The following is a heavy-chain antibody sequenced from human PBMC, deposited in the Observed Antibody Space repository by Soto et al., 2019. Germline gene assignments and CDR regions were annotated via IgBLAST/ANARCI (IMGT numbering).Heavy chain of an antibody. D-gene: IGHD2-2*02. J-gene: IGHJ3*02. Sequence: QVQLVQSGAEVKKPGASVKVSCKASGYTFTSYAMHWVRQAPGQRLEWMGWINAGNGNTKYSQKFQGRVTITRDTSASTAYMELRSLRSEDTAVYYCARGLLAAILGAFDIWGQGTMVTVSS. CDR1: GYTFTSYA. CDR3: ARGLLAAILGAFDI. V-gene: IGHV1-3*01. CDR2: INAGNGNT.